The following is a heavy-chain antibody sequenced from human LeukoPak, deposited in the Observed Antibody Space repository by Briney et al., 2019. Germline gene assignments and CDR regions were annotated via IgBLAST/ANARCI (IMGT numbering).Heavy chain of an antibody. CDR2: IRYDGSNK. CDR3: ANGDTLLWFGDHRGGWFDP. CDR1: GFTFSSYG. Sequence: GGSLRLSXAASGFTFSSYGMHWVRQAPGKGLEWVAFIRYDGSNKYYADSVKGRFTISRDNSKNTLYLQMNSLRAENTAVYYCANGDTLLWFGDHRGGWFDPWGQGTLVTVSS. J-gene: IGHJ5*02. D-gene: IGHD3-10*01. V-gene: IGHV3-30*02.